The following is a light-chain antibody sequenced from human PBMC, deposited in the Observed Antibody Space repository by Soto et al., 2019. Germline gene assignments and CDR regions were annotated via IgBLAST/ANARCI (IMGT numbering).Light chain of an antibody. J-gene: IGKJ1*01. V-gene: IGKV1-5*03. Sequence: DIQMTQSPSTLSPSVGDRVTITCRASHSISSWLAWYQQKPGKAPKLLIYKASSLESGAPSRFSGSGSGTEFTLTISSLQPDDFATYYCQQYNSYWTFGQGTKVEIK. CDR3: QQYNSYWT. CDR1: HSISSW. CDR2: KAS.